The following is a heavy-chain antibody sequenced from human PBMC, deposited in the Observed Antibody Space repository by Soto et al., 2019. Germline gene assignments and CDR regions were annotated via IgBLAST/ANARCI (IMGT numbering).Heavy chain of an antibody. CDR2: IYHSGST. J-gene: IGHJ6*02. CDR3: ARDGGRYYAMDV. CDR1: GDSINSYY. V-gene: IGHV4-59*01. D-gene: IGHD3-3*01. Sequence: PSETLSLTCTVSGDSINSYYWSRIRQPPGKGLEWIGNIYHSGSTKYNPSLKSRVTISVDTSKTHFSLRLSSVTAADTAVYYCARDGGRYYAMDVWGQGTTVTVSS.